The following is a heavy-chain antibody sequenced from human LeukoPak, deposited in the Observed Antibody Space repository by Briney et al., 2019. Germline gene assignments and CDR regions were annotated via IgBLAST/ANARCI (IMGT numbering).Heavy chain of an antibody. J-gene: IGHJ4*02. CDR3: AKDLSYTSGASDH. CDR2: ITDDGYNT. V-gene: IGHV3-23*01. Sequence: GGSLRLSCVASGFTFSAFAMTWVRQAPGKGLEWVSTITDDGYNTYSADSVKGRITISRDNSKNTLSLQLRSLRAEDTAVYYCAKDLSYTSGASDHWGQGTLVTVSS. CDR1: GFTFSAFA. D-gene: IGHD6-19*01.